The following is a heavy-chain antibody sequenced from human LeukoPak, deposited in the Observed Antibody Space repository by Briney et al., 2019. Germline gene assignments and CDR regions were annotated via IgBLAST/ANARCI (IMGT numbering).Heavy chain of an antibody. CDR3: AKDSRLEY. D-gene: IGHD1-1*01. CDR2: ISGSGGST. V-gene: IGHV3-23*01. Sequence: GGSLRLSCAASGFTFSSSAMSWVRQAPGKGLEWVSAISGSGGSTYYADSVKGRFTISRDNSKNTLHLQMNRLRAEYTGVYYCAKDSRLEYWGQGTLVTVSS. CDR1: GFTFSSSA. J-gene: IGHJ4*02.